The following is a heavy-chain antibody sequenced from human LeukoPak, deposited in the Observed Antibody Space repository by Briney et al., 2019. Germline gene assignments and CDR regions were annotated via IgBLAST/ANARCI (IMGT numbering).Heavy chain of an antibody. Sequence: GGSLRLSCAASGFTFSSYWMSWVRQAPGKGLEWVAVISYDGSNKYYADSVKGRFTISRDNSKNTLYLQMNSLRAEDTAVYYCAKPGYSYGSFAWDYWGQGTLVTVSS. CDR1: GFTFSSYW. V-gene: IGHV3-30*18. CDR3: AKPGYSYGSFAWDY. D-gene: IGHD5-18*01. J-gene: IGHJ4*02. CDR2: ISYDGSNK.